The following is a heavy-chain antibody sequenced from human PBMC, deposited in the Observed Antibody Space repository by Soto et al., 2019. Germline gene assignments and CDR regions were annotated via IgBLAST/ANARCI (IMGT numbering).Heavy chain of an antibody. D-gene: IGHD2-2*01. CDR2: ISSSSSTI. Sequence: PGGSLRLSCAASGFTFSSYSMNWVRQAPGKGLEWVSYISSSSSTIYYADSVKGRFTISRDNAKNSLYLQMNSLRAEDTAVYYCARAVLKAKVYCSSTSCPIGWYFDLWGRGTLVTVSS. V-gene: IGHV3-48*01. CDR3: ARAVLKAKVYCSSTSCPIGWYFDL. CDR1: GFTFSSYS. J-gene: IGHJ2*01.